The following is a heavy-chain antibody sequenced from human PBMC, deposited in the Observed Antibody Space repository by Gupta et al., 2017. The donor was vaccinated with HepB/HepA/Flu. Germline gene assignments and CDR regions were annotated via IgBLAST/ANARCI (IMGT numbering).Heavy chain of an antibody. CDR2: IYTSGST. V-gene: IGHV4-4*07. Sequence: QVQLQESVPGLVSPSQTVSLTCTVSGGCISSYYWCWIRRPAGSGLEWIGRIYTSGSTKYNPSLKSRVNMSVATSKNQFYQKLSSVTAADTAVYYCARDYGIGTAAGTMMTYYYYYMDVWGKGTTVTVSS. D-gene: IGHD6-13*01. J-gene: IGHJ6*03. CDR1: GGCISSYY. CDR3: ARDYGIGTAAGTMMTYYYYYMDV.